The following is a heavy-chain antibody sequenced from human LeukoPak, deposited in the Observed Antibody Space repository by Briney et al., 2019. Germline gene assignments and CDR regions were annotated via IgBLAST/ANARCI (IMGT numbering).Heavy chain of an antibody. D-gene: IGHD2-15*01. CDR2: IKQDGSEK. CDR3: ARGCSGGTCYSQYYYGMDV. V-gene: IGHV3-7*03. CDR1: EFSFSSYW. Sequence: PGGSLRLSCAASEFSFSSYWMSWVRQAPGKGLEWVANIKQDGSEKYYVDSVKGRFTISRDNAKNSLYLQMNSLRAEDTAVYYCARGCSGGTCYSQYYYGMDVWGQGTTVAVSS. J-gene: IGHJ6*02.